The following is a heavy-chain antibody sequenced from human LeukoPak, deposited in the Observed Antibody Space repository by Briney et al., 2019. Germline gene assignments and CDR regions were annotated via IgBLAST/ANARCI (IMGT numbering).Heavy chain of an antibody. Sequence: TSVKVSCKASGFTFTSSAVQWGRQARGQRLEWIGWIVVGSGNTNYAQKFQERVTITRDMSTSTAYMELSSLRSEDTAVYYCAASPDYYDSSGYSYYFDCWGQGTLVTVSS. CDR2: IVVGSGNT. D-gene: IGHD3-22*01. CDR1: GFTFTSSA. J-gene: IGHJ4*02. CDR3: AASPDYYDSSGYSYYFDC. V-gene: IGHV1-58*01.